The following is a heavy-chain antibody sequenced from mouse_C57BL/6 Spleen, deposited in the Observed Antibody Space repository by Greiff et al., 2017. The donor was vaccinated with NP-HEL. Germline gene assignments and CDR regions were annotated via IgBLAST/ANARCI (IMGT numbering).Heavy chain of an antibody. CDR1: GYAFSSSW. D-gene: IGHD1-1*02. Sequence: QVQLQQSGPELVKPGASVKISCKASGYAFSSSWMNWVKQRPGKGLEWIGRIYPGDGDTNYNGKFKGKATLTADKSSSTAYMQLSSLTSEDSAVYFCARLAIWSYYFDYWGQGTTLTVSS. V-gene: IGHV1-82*01. J-gene: IGHJ2*01. CDR3: ARLAIWSYYFDY. CDR2: IYPGDGDT.